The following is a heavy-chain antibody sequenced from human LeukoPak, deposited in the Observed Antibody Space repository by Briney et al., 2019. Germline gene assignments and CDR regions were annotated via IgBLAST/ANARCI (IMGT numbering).Heavy chain of an antibody. CDR2: IYHGASDT. Sequence: GESLKISCKGSGYSFTNYWIGWVRQMPGKGLEWMGIIYHGASDTRYSPSFQGQVPISPDKSISTAYLQWSSLKSSDTAMYYCARHESTTSHFDYWAGEPWSPSPQ. V-gene: IGHV5-51*01. CDR3: ARHESTTSHFDY. J-gene: IGHJ4*02. CDR1: GYSFTNYW. D-gene: IGHD1-7*01.